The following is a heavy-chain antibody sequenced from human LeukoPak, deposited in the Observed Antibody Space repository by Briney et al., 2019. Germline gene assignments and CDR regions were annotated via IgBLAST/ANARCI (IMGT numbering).Heavy chain of an antibody. CDR2: ISYDGGNK. CDR1: GFTFSSYA. V-gene: IGHV3-30-3*01. D-gene: IGHD6-13*01. J-gene: IGHJ5*02. CDR3: AKDRGSSIYDGFTWFDP. Sequence: QSGGSLRLSCAASGFTFSSYAMHWVRQAPGKGLEWVAVISYDGGNKYYADSVKGRFTISRDNSNNTQFLQMNNLRTEDSAVYYCAKDRGSSIYDGFTWFDPWGQGTLVTVSS.